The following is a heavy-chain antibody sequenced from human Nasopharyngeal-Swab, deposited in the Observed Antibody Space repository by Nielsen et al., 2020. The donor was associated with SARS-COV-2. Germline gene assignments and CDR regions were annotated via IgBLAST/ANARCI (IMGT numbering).Heavy chain of an antibody. CDR1: GGSISSSSYY. CDR3: ATYGYGSYYYYYMDV. D-gene: IGHD5-18*01. CDR2: IYYSGST. J-gene: IGHJ6*03. V-gene: IGHV4-39*01. Sequence: SETLSLTCTVSGGSISSSSYYWGWIRQPPGKGLEWIGSIYYSGSTYYNPSLKSRATISVDTSKNQFSLKLSSVTAADTAVYYCATYGYGSYYYYYMDVWGKGTTVTVSS.